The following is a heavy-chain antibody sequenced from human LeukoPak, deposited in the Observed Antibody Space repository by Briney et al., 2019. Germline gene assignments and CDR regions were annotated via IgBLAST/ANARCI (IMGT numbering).Heavy chain of an antibody. CDR3: ARDFVDTAMEDYFDY. V-gene: IGHV3-48*03. J-gene: IGHJ4*02. D-gene: IGHD5-18*01. CDR2: ISSSGSTI. CDR1: GFTFSSYE. Sequence: PGGSLRLSCAASGFTFSSYEMNWVRQAPGKGLEWVSYISSSGSTIYYADSVKGRFTISRDNAKNSLYLQMNSLRAEDTAVYYCARDFVDTAMEDYFDYWGQGTLVTVSS.